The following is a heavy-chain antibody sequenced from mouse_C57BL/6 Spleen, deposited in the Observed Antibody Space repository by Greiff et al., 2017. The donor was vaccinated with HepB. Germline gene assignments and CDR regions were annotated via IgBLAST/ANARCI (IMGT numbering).Heavy chain of an antibody. V-gene: IGHV1-50*01. CDR3: ARKDVGW. J-gene: IGHJ3*02. CDR1: GYTFTSYW. CDR2: IDPSDSYT. Sequence: QVQLQQPGAELVKPGASVKLSCKASGYTFTSYWMQWVKQRPGQGLEWIGEIDPSDSYTNYNQKFKGKATLTVDTSSSTAYMQLSSLTSEDAAVYYCARKDVGWWGQGTLVTVSA.